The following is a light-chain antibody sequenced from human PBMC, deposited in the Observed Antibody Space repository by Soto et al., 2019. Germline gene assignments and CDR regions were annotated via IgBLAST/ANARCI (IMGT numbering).Light chain of an antibody. CDR3: QRRSNWPIT. CDR2: DAS. J-gene: IGKJ5*01. Sequence: EIVLTQSPATLSLSPGERATLSCRASQSVSSYLAWFQQKPGQAPRLLIYDASKRATGIPARFSGSGSGTDFTLTISSLEPEDFALYYCQRRSNWPITFGQGTRLEIK. CDR1: QSVSSY. V-gene: IGKV3-11*01.